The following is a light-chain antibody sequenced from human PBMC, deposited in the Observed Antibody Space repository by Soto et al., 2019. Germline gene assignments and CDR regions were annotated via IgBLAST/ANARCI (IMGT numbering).Light chain of an antibody. CDR3: QQYGNSPLT. J-gene: IGKJ4*01. V-gene: IGKV3-20*01. Sequence: EIVLTQSPGTLSLSPGERATLSCRASQTISTSFLAWYQQKRGQAPRLLIYGASTRATATPDRFRGSGSGTYFTLTISRLEPDDFALYYCQQYGNSPLTFGGGTKVDIK. CDR1: QTISTSF. CDR2: GAS.